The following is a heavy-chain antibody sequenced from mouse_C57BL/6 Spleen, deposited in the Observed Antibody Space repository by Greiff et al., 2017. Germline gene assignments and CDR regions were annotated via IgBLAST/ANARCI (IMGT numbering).Heavy chain of an antibody. V-gene: IGHV7-3*01. D-gene: IGHD1-1*01. J-gene: IGHJ2*01. CDR1: GFTFTDYY. CDR3: ARSPHYYGSSQYYFDY. Sequence: EVQLVESGGGLVQPGGSLSLSCAASGFTFTDYYMSWVRQPPGKALEWLGFIRNKANGYTTEYSASVKGRFTISRDNSQSILYLQMNALRAEDSATYYCARSPHYYGSSQYYFDYWGQGTTLTVSS. CDR2: IRNKANGYTT.